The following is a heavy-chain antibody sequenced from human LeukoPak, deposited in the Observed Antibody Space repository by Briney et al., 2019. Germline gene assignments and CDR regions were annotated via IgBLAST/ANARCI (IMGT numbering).Heavy chain of an antibody. CDR2: LRGNGET. CDR1: GFTFNNYS. J-gene: IGHJ4*02. Sequence: GGSLRLSCAASGFTFNNYSMSWVRQPAGRGLGWVSILRGNGETFYEDSVRGGFTLSTDDSRNTEYLQLNNLRVEDKVVYYGAKATWVSDPDAVWWGQGTMVTVSS. D-gene: IGHD3-16*01. CDR3: AKATWVSDPDAVW. V-gene: IGHV3-23*01.